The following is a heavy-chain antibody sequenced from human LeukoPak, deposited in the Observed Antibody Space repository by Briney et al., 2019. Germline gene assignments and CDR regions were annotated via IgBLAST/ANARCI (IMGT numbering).Heavy chain of an antibody. Sequence: GGSLRLSCAASGFTFSSYSMNWVRQAPGKGLEWVSSISSSSSYIYYADSVKGRFTISRDNAKNSLYLQMNSLRAEDTAVYYCARAFWGRPDSSGWYFWFDPWGQGTLVTVSS. D-gene: IGHD6-19*01. CDR3: ARAFWGRPDSSGWYFWFDP. CDR1: GFTFSSYS. J-gene: IGHJ5*02. CDR2: ISSSSSYI. V-gene: IGHV3-21*01.